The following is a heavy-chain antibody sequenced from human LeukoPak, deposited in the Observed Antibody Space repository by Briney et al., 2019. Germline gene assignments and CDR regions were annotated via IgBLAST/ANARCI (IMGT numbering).Heavy chain of an antibody. D-gene: IGHD6-19*01. CDR3: AKDRNAYSSGWYDY. Sequence: GGSLRLSCAASGFTFSNYAMSWVRQAPGKGLEWVSGISGSGGSTYYADSVKGRFTISRDNYKNTLYLQMNSLRAEDTAIYYCAKDRNAYSSGWYDYWGQGTLVTVSS. CDR2: ISGSGGST. CDR1: GFTFSNYA. J-gene: IGHJ4*02. V-gene: IGHV3-23*01.